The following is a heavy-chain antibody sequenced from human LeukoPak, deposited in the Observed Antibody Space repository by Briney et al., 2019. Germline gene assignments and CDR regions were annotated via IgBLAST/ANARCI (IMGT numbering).Heavy chain of an antibody. CDR2: ISGSGGST. V-gene: IGHV3-23*01. J-gene: IGHJ5*02. CDR3: AKEGFGSSSWEWFDL. Sequence: GGSLRLSCADSGFTLSRYVMSWVPPAPGGGGGWVSDISGSGGSTYYADSVKGRFTISRDNSKNTLYLQMNSLRAEGTAVYYCAKEGFGSSSWEWFDLWGQGTLVTVSS. D-gene: IGHD6-13*01. CDR1: GFTLSRYV.